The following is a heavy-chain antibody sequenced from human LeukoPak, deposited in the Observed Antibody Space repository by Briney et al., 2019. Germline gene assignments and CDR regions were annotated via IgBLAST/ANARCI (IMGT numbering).Heavy chain of an antibody. CDR2: IYYSGST. J-gene: IGHJ3*02. D-gene: IGHD4-17*01. CDR3: ARVTPTSTVTAKEDSFDM. Sequence: SETLSLTCTVSGGSISSSSYYWGWIRQPPGKGLEWTGSIYYSGSTYYNPSLKSRVTISVDTSKNQFSLKLSSVTAADTAVYYCARVTPTSTVTAKEDSFDMWGQGTMVSVS. CDR1: GGSISSSSYY. V-gene: IGHV4-39*07.